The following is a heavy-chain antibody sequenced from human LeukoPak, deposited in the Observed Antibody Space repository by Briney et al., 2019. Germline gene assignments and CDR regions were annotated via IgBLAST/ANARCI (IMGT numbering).Heavy chain of an antibody. CDR3: ARDCGYSYGTWGYYYYYYGMDV. J-gene: IGHJ6*02. Sequence: GTPGKVSCKPSVGTVSSYAISWVRQAPGQGLEWMGGIIPILGIAYYAQNFQGRVTITADKPTSTAYMELSSLRSEETAVYYCARDCGYSYGTWGYYYYYYGMDVWGQGTTVTVSS. CDR2: IIPILGIA. CDR1: VGTVSSYA. V-gene: IGHV1-69*04. D-gene: IGHD5-18*01.